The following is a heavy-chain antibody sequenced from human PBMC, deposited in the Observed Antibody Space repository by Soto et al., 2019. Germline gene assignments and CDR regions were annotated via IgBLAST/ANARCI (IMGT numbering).Heavy chain of an antibody. J-gene: IGHJ4*02. Sequence: PGGSLRLSCAASGFTVNNNYMGWVRQAPGKGLEWVSLINMDGSSTNYADSVKGRFTISRDNAKNTLYLQMNSLRVDDTAVYYCARGPRGLYHHDYWGQGALVTVSS. D-gene: IGHD2-2*01. CDR3: ARGPRGLYHHDY. CDR2: INMDGSST. CDR1: GFTVNNNY. V-gene: IGHV3-74*01.